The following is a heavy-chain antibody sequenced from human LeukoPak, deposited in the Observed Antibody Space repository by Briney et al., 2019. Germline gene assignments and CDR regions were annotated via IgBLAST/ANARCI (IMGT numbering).Heavy chain of an antibody. CDR1: GYTFTGYY. D-gene: IGHD2-2*02. V-gene: IGHV1-2*02. CDR2: INPNSGGT. J-gene: IGHJ4*02. CDR3: ARDPLGVVVPAAIRGPDY. Sequence: ASVKVSCKASGYTFTGYYMHWVRRAPGQGLEWMGWINPNSGGTNYAQKFQGRVTMTRDTSISTAYMELSRLRSDDTAVYYCARDPLGVVVPAAIRGPDYWGQGTLVTVSS.